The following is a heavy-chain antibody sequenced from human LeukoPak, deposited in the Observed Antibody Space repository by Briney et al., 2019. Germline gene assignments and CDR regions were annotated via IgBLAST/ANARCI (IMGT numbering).Heavy chain of an antibody. D-gene: IGHD4-17*01. Sequence: GGSLRLSCAASGFTISDYGLVWVRQAPGKGLEWVSDSRSGGANNYYADDVKGGFTISRDNSKNTLYLQMNSLRADDTAVYHCGRDPNGDYLGDFEFWGHGTTVIVSS. V-gene: IGHV3-23*01. CDR1: GFTISDYG. CDR2: SRSGGANN. CDR3: GRDPNGDYLGDFEF. J-gene: IGHJ3*01.